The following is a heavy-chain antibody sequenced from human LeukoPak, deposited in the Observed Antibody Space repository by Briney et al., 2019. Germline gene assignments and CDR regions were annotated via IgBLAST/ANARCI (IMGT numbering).Heavy chain of an antibody. CDR1: GFTFTTFW. CDR3: ARVRSDYDSSGYYRSTQPFDY. D-gene: IGHD3-22*01. Sequence: GGSLRLSCAASGFTFTTFWMHWVRQAPGKGLVWVSSISSSSSYIYYADSVKGRFTISRDNAKNSLYLQMNSLRAEDTAVYYCARVRSDYDSSGYYRSTQPFDYWGQGTLVTVSS. CDR2: ISSSSSYI. J-gene: IGHJ4*02. V-gene: IGHV3-21*01.